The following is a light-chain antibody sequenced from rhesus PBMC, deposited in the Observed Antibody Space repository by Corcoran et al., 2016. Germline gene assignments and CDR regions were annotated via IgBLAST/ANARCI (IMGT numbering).Light chain of an antibody. J-gene: IGKJ2*01. V-gene: IGKV3-24*04. CDR3: LQSSNWPYS. CDR1: QRVSSY. Sequence: EIVMTQSPATLALSPEERATLSGRASQRVSSYLAWYQQKPGQAPRLLTYGASSRAPGIPCRFSGNGSGTEFTLNISSLEPGDVGVYFCLQSSNWPYSFGQVTKVEIE. CDR2: GAS.